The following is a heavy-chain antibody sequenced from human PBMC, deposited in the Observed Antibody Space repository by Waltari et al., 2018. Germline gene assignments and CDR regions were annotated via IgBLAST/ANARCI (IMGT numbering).Heavy chain of an antibody. CDR1: GGSFSGYY. CDR3: ARLTQRGP. Sequence: QVQLQQWGAGLLKPSETLSLTCAVYGGSFSGYYWSWIRQPPGKGLEWIGEINHSGSTNYNPSLKSRVTISVDTSKNQFSLKLSSVTAADTAVYYCARLTQRGPWGQGTLVTVSS. J-gene: IGHJ5*02. CDR2: INHSGST. D-gene: IGHD3-9*01. V-gene: IGHV4-34*01.